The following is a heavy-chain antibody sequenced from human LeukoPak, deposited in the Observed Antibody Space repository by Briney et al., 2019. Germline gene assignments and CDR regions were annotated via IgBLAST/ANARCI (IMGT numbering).Heavy chain of an antibody. CDR1: GFTFSSYA. Sequence: GGSLRLSCAASGFTFSSYAMSWVRQAPGKGLEWVSAISGSGGSTYYADSVKGRFTISRDNSKNTLYLQMNSLRAEDTAVYYCAKAAVYEYSGSLAYFDYWGQRTLVTVSS. J-gene: IGHJ4*02. D-gene: IGHD1-26*01. CDR2: ISGSGGST. CDR3: AKAAVYEYSGSLAYFDY. V-gene: IGHV3-23*01.